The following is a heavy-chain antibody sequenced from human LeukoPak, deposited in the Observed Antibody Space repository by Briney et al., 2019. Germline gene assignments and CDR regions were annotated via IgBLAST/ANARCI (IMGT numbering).Heavy chain of an antibody. D-gene: IGHD4-11*01. CDR2: IYYSGST. Sequence: SETLSLTCTVSGGSISSYYWSWIRQPPGKGLEWIGYIYYSGSTNYNPSLKSRVTISVDTSKNQFSLKLSSVTAADTAVYYCARATVTTIGFDPWGQGTLVTVSS. J-gene: IGHJ5*02. CDR1: GGSISSYY. CDR3: ARATVTTIGFDP. V-gene: IGHV4-59*12.